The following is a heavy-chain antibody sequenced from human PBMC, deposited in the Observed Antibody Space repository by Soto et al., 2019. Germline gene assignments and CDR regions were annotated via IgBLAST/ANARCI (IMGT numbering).Heavy chain of an antibody. CDR3: ASVADY. Sequence: QVHLVESGGGVVQPGRSLRLSCAASGFSVTTYGMHWVRQAPGKGLEWVAQISSDGNTKCYADSVKGRFTISRDTSKNTLYLQRNSVKVEDTAVYYWASVADYWGQGTLVTVSS. V-gene: IGHV3-30*03. D-gene: IGHD2-21*01. J-gene: IGHJ4*02. CDR1: GFSVTTYG. CDR2: ISSDGNTK.